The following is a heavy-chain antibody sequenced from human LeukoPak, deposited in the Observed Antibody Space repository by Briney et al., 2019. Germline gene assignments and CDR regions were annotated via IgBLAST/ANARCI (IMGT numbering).Heavy chain of an antibody. CDR3: ARECGGDCYSDY. V-gene: IGHV3-7*01. Sequence: GASLRLSCTASGFNFGIYWMSWVRQAPGKGLEWVAHIKEDGSAKYYVDSVKGRFTISRENAKNSVYLQMNSLRAEDTAVYYCARECGGDCYSDYWGQGTLVTVSS. J-gene: IGHJ4*02. CDR1: GFNFGIYW. CDR2: IKEDGSAK. D-gene: IGHD2-21*02.